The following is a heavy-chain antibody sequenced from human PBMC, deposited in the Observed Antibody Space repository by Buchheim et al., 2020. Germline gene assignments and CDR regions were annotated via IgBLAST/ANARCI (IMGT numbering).Heavy chain of an antibody. V-gene: IGHV3-23*01. CDR1: GFTFNNYA. J-gene: IGHJ6*02. CDR3: AKGGYCSSSDCYRAYYYYNMDA. D-gene: IGHD2-2*01. CDR2: IIGSGSRT. Sequence: EVQLLESGGGLVQPGGSLRLSCAASGFTFNNYAMNWVRQVPGKGLEWVSGIIGSGSRTYYADSVTGRLTISREYSKATLYPQMNSLRAEDTAVYYCAKGGYCSSSDCYRAYYYYNMDAWGQGTT.